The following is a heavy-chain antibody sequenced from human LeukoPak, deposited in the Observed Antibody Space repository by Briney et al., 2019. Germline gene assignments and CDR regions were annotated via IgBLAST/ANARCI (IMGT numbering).Heavy chain of an antibody. V-gene: IGHV3-11*01. CDR2: ISSSGSTI. CDR3: AKDNNPYYYDSSGYDY. J-gene: IGHJ4*02. CDR1: GFTFSDYY. D-gene: IGHD3-22*01. Sequence: PGGSLRLSCAASGFTFSDYYMSWIRQAPGKGLEWVSYISSSGSTIYYADSVKGRFTISRDNSKNTLYLQMNSLRAEDTALYYCAKDNNPYYYDSSGYDYWGQGTLVTVSS.